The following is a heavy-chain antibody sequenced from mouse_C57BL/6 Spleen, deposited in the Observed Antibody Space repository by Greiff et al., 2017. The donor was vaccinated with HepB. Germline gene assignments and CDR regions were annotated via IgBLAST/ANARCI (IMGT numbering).Heavy chain of an antibody. Sequence: DVQLVESGGGLVKPGGSLKLSCAASGFTFSSYAMSWVRQTPEKRLEWVATISDGGSYTYYPDNVKGRFTIYRDNAKNNLYLQMSHLKSEDTAMYYCARDPSYYFYYWGQGTTLTVSS. CDR3: ARDPSYYFYY. CDR1: GFTFSSYA. J-gene: IGHJ2*01. CDR2: ISDGGSYT. V-gene: IGHV5-4*01.